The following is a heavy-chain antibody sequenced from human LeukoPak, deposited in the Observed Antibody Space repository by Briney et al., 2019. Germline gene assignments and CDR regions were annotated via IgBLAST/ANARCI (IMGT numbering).Heavy chain of an antibody. D-gene: IGHD3-10*01. V-gene: IGHV1-18*04. CDR3: ATYYGSGSYYNGYGMDV. Sequence: ASVKVSCKASGYTFTSYGISWVRQAPGQGLEWMGWISAYNGNTNYAQKLQGRVTMTTDTSTSTAYMELSSLRSEDTAVYYCATYYGSGSYYNGYGMDVWGKGTTVTVSS. J-gene: IGHJ6*04. CDR1: GYTFTSYG. CDR2: ISAYNGNT.